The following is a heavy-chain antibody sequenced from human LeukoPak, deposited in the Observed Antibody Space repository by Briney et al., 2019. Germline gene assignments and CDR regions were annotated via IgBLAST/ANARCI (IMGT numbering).Heavy chain of an antibody. Sequence: SETLSLTCSVSGYSISSGNYWGWIRLPPGKGLEWIGSIFYSAYTYYNPSLKSQVSISVDTSKNQFSLKLSSVTAADTAVYYCARGGRSSSSLNFDYWGQGTLVTVSS. D-gene: IGHD6-6*01. CDR2: IFYSAYT. V-gene: IGHV4-38-2*02. CDR1: GYSISSGNY. CDR3: ARGGRSSSSLNFDY. J-gene: IGHJ4*02.